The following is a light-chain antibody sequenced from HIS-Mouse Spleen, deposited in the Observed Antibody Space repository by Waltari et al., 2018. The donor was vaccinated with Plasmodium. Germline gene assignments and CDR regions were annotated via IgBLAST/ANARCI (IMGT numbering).Light chain of an antibody. Sequence: ELVLTQSPGTLSLSPGDRATLSCRASQSVSSSYLAWYQQKPGQAPRLLIYGASSRANGIPDRFSGSGSGTDFTLTISRLEPEDFAVYYCQQYGSSTYTFGQGTKLEIK. V-gene: IGKV3-20*01. CDR3: QQYGSSTYT. CDR2: GAS. J-gene: IGKJ2*01. CDR1: QSVSSSY.